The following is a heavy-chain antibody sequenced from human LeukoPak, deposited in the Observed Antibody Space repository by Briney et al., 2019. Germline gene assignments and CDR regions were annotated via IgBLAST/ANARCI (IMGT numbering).Heavy chain of an antibody. CDR2: ISSSSSTI. CDR1: GFTFSSYS. J-gene: IGHJ4*02. CDR3: ARDGPGYSSSDY. D-gene: IGHD6-13*01. V-gene: IGHV3-48*04. Sequence: AGGSLRLSCAPSGFTFSSYSMKWARQAAGKGMEWVSYISSSSSTIYYADSVKGRFTSSRDNAKNSLYLQMNSLRAEDTAVYYWARDGPGYSSSDYWGQGTLVTVSS.